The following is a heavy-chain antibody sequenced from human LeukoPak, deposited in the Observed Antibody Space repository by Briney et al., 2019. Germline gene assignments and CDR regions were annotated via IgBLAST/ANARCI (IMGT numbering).Heavy chain of an antibody. CDR2: IIPIFGTA. V-gene: IGHV1-69*05. CDR1: GGTFSSYA. J-gene: IGHJ5*02. D-gene: IGHD3-22*01. Sequence: SVKVSCKASGGTFSSYAISWVRQAPGQGLEWMGGIIPIFGTANYAQKFQGRVTITTDESTSTAYLELSSLRSEDTAVYYCASTYDSSGYYSPSWFDPWGQGTLVTVSS. CDR3: ASTYDSSGYYSPSWFDP.